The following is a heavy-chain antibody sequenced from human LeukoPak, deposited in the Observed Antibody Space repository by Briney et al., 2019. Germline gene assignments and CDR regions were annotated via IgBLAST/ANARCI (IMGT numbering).Heavy chain of an antibody. CDR2: INHSGST. V-gene: IGHV4-34*01. CDR3: ARPLWFGSSEGDYYYMDV. CDR1: GGSFSGYY. Sequence: PSETLSLTCAVYGGSFSGYYWSWIRQPPGKGLEWIGEINHSGSTNYNPSLKSRVTISVDTSKNQFSLKLSSVTAADTAVCYCARPLWFGSSEGDYYYMDVWGKGTTVTVSS. J-gene: IGHJ6*03. D-gene: IGHD3-10*01.